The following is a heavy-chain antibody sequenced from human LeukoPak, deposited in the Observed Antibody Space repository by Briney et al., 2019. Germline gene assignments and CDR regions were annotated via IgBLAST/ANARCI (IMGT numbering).Heavy chain of an antibody. CDR2: IWYDGSNK. CDR3: ARGQRILRFLEVGAFDI. CDR1: GLTFSGYG. V-gene: IGHV3-33*01. Sequence: PGGSLRLSCAASGLTFSGYGMHWVRQAPGKGLEWVAVIWYDGSNKYYADSVKGRFTISRDNSKNTLYLQMNSLRAEDTAVYYCARGQRILRFLEVGAFDIWGQGTMVTVSS. J-gene: IGHJ3*02. D-gene: IGHD3-3*01.